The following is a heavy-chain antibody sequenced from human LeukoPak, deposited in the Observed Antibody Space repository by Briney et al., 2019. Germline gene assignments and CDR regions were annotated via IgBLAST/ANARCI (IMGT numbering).Heavy chain of an antibody. CDR3: ATRPAGHQSSGWDY. Sequence: PGGSLRLSCAASGFTFSSNGMHWVRQAPGKGLEWVAVISNDGSNKYYADSAKGRFTISRDNSKNTLYLQMNSLRAEDTAVYYCATRPAGHQSSGWDYWGQGTLVTVSS. D-gene: IGHD6-19*01. CDR2: ISNDGSNK. V-gene: IGHV3-30*03. J-gene: IGHJ4*02. CDR1: GFTFSSNG.